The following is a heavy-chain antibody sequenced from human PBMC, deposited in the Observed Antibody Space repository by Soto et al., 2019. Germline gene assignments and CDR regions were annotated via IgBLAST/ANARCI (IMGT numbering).Heavy chain of an antibody. Sequence: SETLSLTCAVYGGSFSGYYWSWIRQPPGKGLEWIGEINHSGSTNYNPSLKSRVTISVDTSKNQFSLKLSSVTAADTAVYYCARVPAGSNQLPYYYYYYMDVWGKGTTVTVSS. CDR1: GGSFSGYY. V-gene: IGHV4-34*01. J-gene: IGHJ6*03. D-gene: IGHD2-2*01. CDR3: ARVPAGSNQLPYYYYYYMDV. CDR2: INHSGST.